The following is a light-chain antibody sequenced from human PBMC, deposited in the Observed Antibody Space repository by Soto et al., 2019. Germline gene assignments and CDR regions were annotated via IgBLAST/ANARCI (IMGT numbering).Light chain of an antibody. CDR3: NSYTTSTTLV. Sequence: SVLTQPPSASGSPGQSVAISCTGTNSDVGNYNYVSWYQQHPGKAPKLIIYEVSNRPSGVSDRFSGSKSGNMASLTISGLQAEDEADYYCNSYTTSTTLVFGGGTKVTV. CDR1: NSDVGNYNY. V-gene: IGLV2-14*01. J-gene: IGLJ2*01. CDR2: EVS.